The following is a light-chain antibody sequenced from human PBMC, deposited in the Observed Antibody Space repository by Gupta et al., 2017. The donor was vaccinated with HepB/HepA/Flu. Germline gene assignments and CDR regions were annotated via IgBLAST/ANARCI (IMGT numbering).Light chain of an antibody. CDR2: TTT. CDR3: AAGDDSLNGGV. Sequence: QSVLTQPPSASGTSGQRASVACSGSSSNIGSNTVNWYQQRPGAAPKLLIYTTTKRPSGVPDRFSASKSGTSASLAISGLQSEDETDYYCAAGDDSLNGGVFGGGTKLTVL. J-gene: IGLJ2*01. CDR1: SSNIGSNT. V-gene: IGLV1-44*01.